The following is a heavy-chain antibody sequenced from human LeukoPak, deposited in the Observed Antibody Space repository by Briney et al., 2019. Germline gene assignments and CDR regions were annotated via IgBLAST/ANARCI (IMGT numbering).Heavy chain of an antibody. Sequence: GASVKVSCKASGYTFTSYDINWVRQATGQGLEWMGWMNPNSGNTDYAQKFQGRVTLTTNTSISTAYMELSSLISEDTAVYYCARIWSSGYPFDYWGQGTLVTVSS. CDR1: GYTFTSYD. CDR2: MNPNSGNT. CDR3: ARIWSSGYPFDY. J-gene: IGHJ4*02. V-gene: IGHV1-8*03. D-gene: IGHD3-22*01.